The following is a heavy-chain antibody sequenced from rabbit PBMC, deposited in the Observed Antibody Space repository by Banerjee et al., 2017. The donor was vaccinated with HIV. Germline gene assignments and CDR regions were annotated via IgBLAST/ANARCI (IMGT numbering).Heavy chain of an antibody. D-gene: IGHD6-1*01. CDR3: AGANSDGYSGMDL. Sequence: QSLEESGGGLVKPGASLTLTCKASGFSFSSGYDMCWVRQAPGKGLEWIACIYAGSSGVTYYASWAKGRFTVSKTSSTTMTLQMTTLTVADTATYFCAGANSDGYSGMDLWGPGTLVTVS. CDR1: GFSFSSGYD. V-gene: IGHV1S40*01. J-gene: IGHJ6*01. CDR2: IYAGSSGVT.